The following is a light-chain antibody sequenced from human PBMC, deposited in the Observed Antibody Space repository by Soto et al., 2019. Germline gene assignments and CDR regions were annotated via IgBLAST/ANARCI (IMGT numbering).Light chain of an antibody. CDR2: DTS. Sequence: DIQMTQSPSILSASVGDRVIITCRASQRLSSWLAWYQQKPGQAPKLLIFDTSNLASGVPSRFSGSGSGTEFTLTISSLHPDDFATYYCQQCDSYPYTFGQGTNLEIK. J-gene: IGKJ2*01. CDR1: QRLSSW. V-gene: IGKV1-5*01. CDR3: QQCDSYPYT.